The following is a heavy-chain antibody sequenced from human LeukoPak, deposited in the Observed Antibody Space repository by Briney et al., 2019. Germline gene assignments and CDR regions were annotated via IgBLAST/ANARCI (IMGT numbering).Heavy chain of an antibody. Sequence: SVKVSCKASGGTFSSYAISWVRQAPGQGLEWMGGIIPIFGTANYAQKFQGRVTITADESTSTAYMELSSLRSEDTAVYYCASHYYDSSGYYYGFDYWGQGTLVTVSS. V-gene: IGHV1-69*01. CDR2: IIPIFGTA. D-gene: IGHD3-22*01. CDR1: GGTFSSYA. CDR3: ASHYYDSSGYYYGFDY. J-gene: IGHJ4*02.